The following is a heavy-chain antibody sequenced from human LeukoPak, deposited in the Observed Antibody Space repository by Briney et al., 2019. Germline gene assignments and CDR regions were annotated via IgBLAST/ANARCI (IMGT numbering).Heavy chain of an antibody. J-gene: IGHJ4*02. CDR1: GYTFTSYY. V-gene: IGHV1-46*01. CDR3: ARDHPGGSSGRYRDFDY. D-gene: IGHD1-26*01. Sequence: ASVKVSCKASGYTFTSYYMHWVRQAPGQGLEWMGIINPSGGSTSYAQKFQGRVTMNRDTSTSTVYMELSSLRSEDTAVYYCARDHPGGSSGRYRDFDYWGQGTLVSVSS. CDR2: INPSGGST.